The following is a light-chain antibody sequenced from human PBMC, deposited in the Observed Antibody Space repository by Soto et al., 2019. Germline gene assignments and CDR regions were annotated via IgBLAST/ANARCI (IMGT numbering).Light chain of an antibody. Sequence: EIVLTQSPGTLSLSPGERATLSCRASEGVSSSYLAWYQQKPGQAPRLLIYGASSRATGIPDRFSRSGSGTDFTLTISRLEPEDVAVYYRQQQASSPWTCAQATKMEIK. V-gene: IGKV3-20*01. CDR2: GAS. CDR1: EGVSSSY. J-gene: IGKJ1*01. CDR3: QQQASSPWT.